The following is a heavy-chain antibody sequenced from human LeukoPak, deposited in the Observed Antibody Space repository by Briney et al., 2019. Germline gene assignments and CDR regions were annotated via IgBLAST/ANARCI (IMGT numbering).Heavy chain of an antibody. D-gene: IGHD6-19*01. CDR3: AKGIAVADYYFDY. Sequence: GGSLRLSCAASGFTFSSYAMSWVRQAPGKGLEWVSAISGSGGSTYYADSVKGRFTISRDNSKNTLYPQMNSLRAEDTDVYYCAKGIAVADYYFDYWGQGTLVTVSS. V-gene: IGHV3-23*01. CDR2: ISGSGGST. CDR1: GFTFSSYA. J-gene: IGHJ4*02.